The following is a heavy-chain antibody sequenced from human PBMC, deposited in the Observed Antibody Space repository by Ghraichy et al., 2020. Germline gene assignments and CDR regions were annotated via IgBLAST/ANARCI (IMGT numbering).Heavy chain of an antibody. CDR1: GYSISSGSD. V-gene: IGHV4-38-2*02. D-gene: IGHD2-2*01. Sequence: SETLSLTCIVSGYSISSGSDWGWIRQSPGKGLEWIGSIYHSGITYYNPSLKSRVSISVDTSRNQFSLKLNSVTATDAAVYYCARDWIAPDAAFDIWSQGTMVTVSS. CDR3: ARDWIAPDAAFDI. CDR2: IYHSGIT. J-gene: IGHJ3*02.